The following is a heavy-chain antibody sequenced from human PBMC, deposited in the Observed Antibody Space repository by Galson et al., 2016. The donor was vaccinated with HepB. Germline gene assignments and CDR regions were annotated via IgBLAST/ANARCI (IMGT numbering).Heavy chain of an antibody. CDR3: VRDGHYYESRCRPPSLYHYHGMDV. CDR2: ITTTSSYI. V-gene: IGHV3-21*01. CDR1: GFTFSSYS. D-gene: IGHD3-22*01. J-gene: IGHJ6*02. Sequence: SLRLSCAASGFTFSSYSMNWVRQAPGKGLEWVASITTTSSYIYYADSVKGRFTISRDNAKNSLYLQMNSLRAEDTAGNYCVRDGHYYESRCRPPSLYHYHGMDVWGQGTTVTVSS.